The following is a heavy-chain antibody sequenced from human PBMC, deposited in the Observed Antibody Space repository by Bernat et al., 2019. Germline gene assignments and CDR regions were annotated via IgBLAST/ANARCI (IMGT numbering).Heavy chain of an antibody. CDR2: ISAYNGNT. CDR1: GYTFTSYG. CDR3: AREGPFRRRSPRVVAAYNWFDP. V-gene: IGHV1-18*01. J-gene: IGHJ5*02. D-gene: IGHD2-15*01. Sequence: QVQLVQSGAEVKKPGASVKVSCKASGYTFTSYGISWVRQAPGQGLEWMGWISAYNGNTNYAQKLQGRVTMTTDTSTSTAYMELRSLRSDDTAVYYCAREGPFRRRSPRVVAAYNWFDPWGQGTLVTVSS.